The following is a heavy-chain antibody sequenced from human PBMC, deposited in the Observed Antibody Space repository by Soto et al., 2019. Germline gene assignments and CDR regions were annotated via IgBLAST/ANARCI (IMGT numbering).Heavy chain of an antibody. J-gene: IGHJ4*02. Sequence: GGSLRLSCAASGFTFSGYAMNWVRQAPGEGLEWASTISGSGSSAYYADSVKGRFTISRDNSKNTVYLQMNSLRAEDTAVYYCAKGTPGGSYDYWGQGTLVTVSS. CDR2: ISGSGSSA. CDR3: AKGTPGGSYDY. CDR1: GFTFSGYA. V-gene: IGHV3-23*01. D-gene: IGHD1-26*01.